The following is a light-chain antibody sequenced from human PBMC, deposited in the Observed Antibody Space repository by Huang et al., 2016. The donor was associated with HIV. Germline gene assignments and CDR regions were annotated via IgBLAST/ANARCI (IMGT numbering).Light chain of an antibody. J-gene: IGKJ3*01. CDR2: SAS. Sequence: EIVMTQSPATLSVSPGERATLSCRASQSVGTNLAWYQHRPGQTPRLLSYSASTRATGIPVRFSGSGSGTEFTPTISSLQSEDFAVYYCQQYDNWPIFTFGPGTKVDIK. V-gene: IGKV3-15*01. CDR3: QQYDNWPIFT. CDR1: QSVGTN.